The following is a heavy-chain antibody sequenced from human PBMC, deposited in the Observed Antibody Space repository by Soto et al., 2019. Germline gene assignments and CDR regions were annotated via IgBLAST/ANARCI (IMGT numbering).Heavy chain of an antibody. CDR2: IYYIGNS. CDR1: GDSISRSPYY. J-gene: IGHJ4*02. V-gene: IGHV4-39*01. D-gene: IGHD1-26*01. CDR3: ARQASTGSHFPGVDY. Sequence: SETLSLTCIVSGDSISRSPYYWGWIRQPPGKGLEWIGNIYYIGNSYYNPSLESRVTISVDTSKNQISLRLSSVTAADTALYYCARQASTGSHFPGVDYWGQGTLVTVSS.